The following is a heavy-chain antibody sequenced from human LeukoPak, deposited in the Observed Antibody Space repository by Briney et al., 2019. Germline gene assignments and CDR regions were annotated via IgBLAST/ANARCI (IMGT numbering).Heavy chain of an antibody. V-gene: IGHV1-2*02. D-gene: IGHD4-17*01. J-gene: IGHJ4*02. CDR2: INPNSGGT. CDR3: AIWTTTDTRRVFDY. CDR1: GYSFTDYY. Sequence: ASVKVSCKASGYSFTDYYMHWVRQAPGQGLEWMGWINPNSGGTDYAQKFQGRVIMTRDTSINTAYMDLSSLRSDGTAVYYCAIWTTTDTRRVFDYWGQGTLVTVSS.